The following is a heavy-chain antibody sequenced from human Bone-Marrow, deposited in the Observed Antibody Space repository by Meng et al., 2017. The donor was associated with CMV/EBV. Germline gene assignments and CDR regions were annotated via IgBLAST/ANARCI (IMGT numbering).Heavy chain of an antibody. CDR3: ARDMYGSGSYYYGMDV. V-gene: IGHV1-18*01. CDR1: AYTFSSYG. Sequence: ASVKVSCKASAYTFSSYGFSWVRQAPGQGLEWMGWIRTSNGNTIYAQKIQDRVTMTRETSTSTVYMELRSLRSDDTAVYYCARDMYGSGSYYYGMDVWGQGNTVTVSS. J-gene: IGHJ6*02. CDR2: IRTSNGNT. D-gene: IGHD3-10*01.